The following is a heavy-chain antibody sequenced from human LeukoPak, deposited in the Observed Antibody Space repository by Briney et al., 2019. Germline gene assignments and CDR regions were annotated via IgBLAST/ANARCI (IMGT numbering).Heavy chain of an antibody. V-gene: IGHV1-69*13. Sequence: EASVKVSCKASGGTFNNYAITWVRQAPGQGLEWMGSIMPIFGTANYAQQFLGRVTITADESTSTAYMELNSLRSEDTAVFYCARVRPPLAFDIWGQGTLVTVSS. J-gene: IGHJ3*02. CDR3: ARVRPPLAFDI. CDR2: IMPIFGTA. CDR1: GGTFNNYA.